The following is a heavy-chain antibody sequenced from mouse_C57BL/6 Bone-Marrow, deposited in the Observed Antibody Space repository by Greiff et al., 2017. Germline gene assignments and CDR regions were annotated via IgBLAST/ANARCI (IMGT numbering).Heavy chain of an antibody. CDR1: GYAFSSSW. D-gene: IGHD2-3*01. V-gene: IGHV1-82*01. Sequence: VQLVESGPELVKPGASVKISCKASGYAFSSSWMNWVKQRPGKGLEWIGRIYPGDGDTNYNGKFKGKATLTADKSSSTAYMQLSSLTSEDSAVYFCARSDGYCLDYWGQGTTLTVSS. CDR3: ARSDGYCLDY. J-gene: IGHJ2*01. CDR2: IYPGDGDT.